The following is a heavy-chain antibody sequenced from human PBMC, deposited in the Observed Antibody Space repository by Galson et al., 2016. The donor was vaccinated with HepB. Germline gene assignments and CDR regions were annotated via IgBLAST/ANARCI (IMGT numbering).Heavy chain of an antibody. Sequence: ETLSLTCTVSGGSISSYYWSWNRQPPGKGLEWIGFIYYIGSTNYNSTLKSRVTISVDTSKNQFSLELTSVTAADTAVYYCGRGASYLDFWGQGKLVTVSS. V-gene: IGHV4-59*01. CDR1: GGSISSYY. CDR3: GRGASYLDF. J-gene: IGHJ4*02. CDR2: IYYIGST.